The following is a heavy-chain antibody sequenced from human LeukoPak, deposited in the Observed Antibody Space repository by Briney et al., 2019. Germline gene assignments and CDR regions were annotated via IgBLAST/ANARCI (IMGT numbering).Heavy chain of an antibody. V-gene: IGHV3-23*01. Sequence: PGGSLRLSCAASGFTFSSYAMSWLRQAPGKGLEWVSSISGSGGRTYYADSVKGRFTISRDNSKNTLYLQMNSLRAEDTAVYYCTKGPYYYDSSGYSRRWFDPWGQGTLVTVSS. D-gene: IGHD3-22*01. CDR2: ISGSGGRT. CDR1: GFTFSSYA. CDR3: TKGPYYYDSSGYSRRWFDP. J-gene: IGHJ5*02.